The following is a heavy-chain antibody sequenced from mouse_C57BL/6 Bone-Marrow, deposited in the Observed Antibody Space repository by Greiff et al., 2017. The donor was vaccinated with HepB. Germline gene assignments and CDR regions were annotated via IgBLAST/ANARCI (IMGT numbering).Heavy chain of an antibody. CDR2: INSDGGST. V-gene: IGHV5-2*01. CDR1: EYEFPSHD. Sequence: EVQVVESGGGLVQPGESLKLSCESNEYEFPSHDMSWVRKTPEKRLELVAAINSDGGSTYYPDTMERRFIISRDNTKKTLYLQMSSLRSEDTALYYCASPYDYDYAMDYWGQGTSVTVSS. D-gene: IGHD2-4*01. J-gene: IGHJ4*01. CDR3: ASPYDYDYAMDY.